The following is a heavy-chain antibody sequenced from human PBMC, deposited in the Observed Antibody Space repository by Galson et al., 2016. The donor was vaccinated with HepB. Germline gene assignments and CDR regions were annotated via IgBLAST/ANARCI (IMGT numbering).Heavy chain of an antibody. J-gene: IGHJ4*02. CDR2: IYNSGST. V-gene: IGHV4-39*01. D-gene: IGHD3-16*01. Sequence: SETLSLTCTVSGGSFSSTSFSWGWIRQPPGKGLEWIGNIYNSGSTYYNPSLKSRVTISVDTSKNQFSLNLTSVTAADTAVYYCASRFSHGIMRDYWGQGTLVTVS. CDR3: ASRFSHGIMRDY. CDR1: GGSFSSTSFS.